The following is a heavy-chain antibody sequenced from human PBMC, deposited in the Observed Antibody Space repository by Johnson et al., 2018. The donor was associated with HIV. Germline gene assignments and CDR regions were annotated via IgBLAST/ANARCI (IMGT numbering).Heavy chain of an antibody. J-gene: IGHJ3*02. D-gene: IGHD2-15*01. Sequence: QVHLVESGGGVVQPGRSLRLSCAASGFTFSSYAMHWVRQAPGKGLEWVAVISYDGSNKYYADSVKGRFTIARDNAKNSLYLQMNSLRAEDTAVYYCAREADIVVVVAATRGAFDIWGQGTMVTVSS. CDR2: ISYDGSNK. CDR1: GFTFSSYA. V-gene: IGHV3-30-3*01. CDR3: AREADIVVVVAATRGAFDI.